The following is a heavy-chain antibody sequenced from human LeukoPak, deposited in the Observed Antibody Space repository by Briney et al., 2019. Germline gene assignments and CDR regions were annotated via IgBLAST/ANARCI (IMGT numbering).Heavy chain of an antibody. V-gene: IGHV4-59*01. D-gene: IGHD6-13*01. CDR2: IYYSGST. CDR3: AREVRIAAPLSAWFDP. J-gene: IGHJ5*02. Sequence: PSETLSLTCTVSGGSISSYYWSWVRQPPGKGLEWIGYIYYSGSTNYNPSLKSRVTISVDTSKNQFSLKLSSVTAADTAVYYCAREVRIAAPLSAWFDPWGQGTLVTVSS. CDR1: GGSISSYY.